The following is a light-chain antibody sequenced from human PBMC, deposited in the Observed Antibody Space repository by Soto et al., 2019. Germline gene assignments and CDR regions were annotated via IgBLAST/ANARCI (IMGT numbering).Light chain of an antibody. CDR3: SSYTSSSTLVV. Sequence: QSALTQPASVSGSPGQSITISCTGTSSDVGGYNYVSWYQQHPGKAPKLMIYEVSNRPSGVSNRFSASKSGNTASLTISGLQAEYEDDYYSSSYTSSSTLVVFGGGTKLTVL. V-gene: IGLV2-14*01. CDR2: EVS. J-gene: IGLJ2*01. CDR1: SSDVGGYNY.